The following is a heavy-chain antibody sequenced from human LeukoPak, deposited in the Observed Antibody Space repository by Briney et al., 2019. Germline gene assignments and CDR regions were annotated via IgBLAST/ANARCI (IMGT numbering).Heavy chain of an antibody. V-gene: IGHV3-9*03. J-gene: IGHJ4*02. CDR3: VKDIGSGSYRYGGYFDY. Sequence: PGGSLRLSCAASGFPFDDKAMHWVRQAPGKGLVWVAGISRNSDSTGYADSVKGRFTISRDNAKNSLYLQMNTLRAEDMALYYCVKDIGSGSYRYGGYFDYWGQGTLVTVSS. D-gene: IGHD1-26*01. CDR2: ISRNSDST. CDR1: GFPFDDKA.